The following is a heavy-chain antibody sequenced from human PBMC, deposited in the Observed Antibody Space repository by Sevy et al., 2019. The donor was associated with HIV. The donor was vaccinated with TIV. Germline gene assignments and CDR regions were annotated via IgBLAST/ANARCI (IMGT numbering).Heavy chain of an antibody. CDR1: GYTFTSYG. CDR2: ISAYNGNT. V-gene: IGHV1-18*01. D-gene: IGHD1-1*01. J-gene: IGHJ6*02. CDR3: ARDRRVAGTNYYYGMDV. Sequence: ASVKVSCKASGYTFTSYGISWVRQAPGQGLEWMGWISAYNGNTNYAQKLQGRVTMTTDTSTSTAYMELRSLRSDDTAVYYCARDRRVAGTNYYYGMDVWGQGTTVTVSS.